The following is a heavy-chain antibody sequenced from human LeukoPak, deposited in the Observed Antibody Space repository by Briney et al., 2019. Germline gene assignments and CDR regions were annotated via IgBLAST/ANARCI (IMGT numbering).Heavy chain of an antibody. CDR1: GFTFSSYW. D-gene: IGHD2-2*01. J-gene: IGHJ4*02. Sequence: GGSLRLSCAASGFTFSSYWMNRVRQAPGKGLEWVSAISGSGGSTYYADSVKGRFTISRDNSKNTLYLQMSSLRAEDTAVYYCAKGQQLPVGWVDYWGQGTLVTVSS. V-gene: IGHV3-23*01. CDR2: ISGSGGST. CDR3: AKGQQLPVGWVDY.